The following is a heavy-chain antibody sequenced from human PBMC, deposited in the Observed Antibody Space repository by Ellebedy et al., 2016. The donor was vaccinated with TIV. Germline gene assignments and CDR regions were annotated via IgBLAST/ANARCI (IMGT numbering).Heavy chain of an antibody. CDR2: ITPIFGTT. CDR3: ARGSGTYYLDR. J-gene: IGHJ4*02. CDR1: GGNLTNFA. Sequence: AAPVKVSCKASGGNLTNFAISWVRQAPGQGLEWMGGITPIFGTTNYAQKFQGRVTITADQSTSTAYVELSNLRPEDTAVFYCARGSGTYYLDRWGQGTLVTVSS. D-gene: IGHD1-26*01. V-gene: IGHV1-69*13.